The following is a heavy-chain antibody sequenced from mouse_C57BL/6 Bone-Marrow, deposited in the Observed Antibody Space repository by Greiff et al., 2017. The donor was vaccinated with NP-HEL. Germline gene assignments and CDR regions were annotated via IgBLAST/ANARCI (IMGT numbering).Heavy chain of an antibody. V-gene: IGHV14-4*01. CDR1: GFNIKDDY. CDR2: IDPENGDT. J-gene: IGHJ4*01. CDR3: TTGGSSPYAMDY. Sequence: VQLQQSGAELVRPGASVKLSCTVSGFNIKDDYMHWVKQRPEQGLEWIGWIDPENGDTEYASKFQGKATITADTSSNTAYLQLSSLTSEATAVYYGTTGGSSPYAMDYWGQGTSVTVSA. D-gene: IGHD1-1*01.